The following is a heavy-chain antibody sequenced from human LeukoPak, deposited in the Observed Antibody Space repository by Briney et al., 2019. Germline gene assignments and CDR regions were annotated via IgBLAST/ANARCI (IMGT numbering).Heavy chain of an antibody. D-gene: IGHD2-15*01. CDR3: TTEPKNRMLVVVPATSPFDY. CDR2: IKSKTDGGTT. V-gene: IGHV3-15*01. J-gene: IGHJ4*02. Sequence: GGSLRLSCAASGFTFSNAWMSWVRQAPGKGLEWVGRIKSKTDGGTTDYAAPVKGRFTISRDDSKNTLYLQMNSLKTEDTAVYSCTTEPKNRMLVVVPATSPFDYWAQGTLVTVSS. CDR1: GFTFSNAW.